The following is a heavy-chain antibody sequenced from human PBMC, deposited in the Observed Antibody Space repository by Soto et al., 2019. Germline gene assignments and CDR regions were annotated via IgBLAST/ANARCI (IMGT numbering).Heavy chain of an antibody. D-gene: IGHD3-10*01. CDR2: IIPIICIT. CDR1: GGTFSSYT. Sequence: SVKVSCKASGGTFSSYTISWVRQAPGQGLEWMGRIIPIICITNYAQKFQGRVTMTADKSTSTAYMELRSLRSDDTAVYYCARGVGSGSYYNQYNWFDPWGQGTLVTVSS. CDR3: ARGVGSGSYYNQYNWFDP. V-gene: IGHV1-69*02. J-gene: IGHJ5*02.